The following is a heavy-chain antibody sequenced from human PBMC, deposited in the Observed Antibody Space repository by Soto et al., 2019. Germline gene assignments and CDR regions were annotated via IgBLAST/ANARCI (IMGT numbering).Heavy chain of an antibody. V-gene: IGHV3-11*06. J-gene: IGHJ4*02. D-gene: IGHD5-12*01. CDR3: VRGGGRGKFAC. CDR1: GFSFSDFY. CDR2: ISINSNHK. Sequence: PGGSMRLSCAASGFSFSDFYMTWVRQAPGKGLEWLSYISINSNHKEYGDSVKGRHTISRDNAKNSLYLQMSSLRADDTAVYYCVRGGGRGKFACRGQRALVTVSA.